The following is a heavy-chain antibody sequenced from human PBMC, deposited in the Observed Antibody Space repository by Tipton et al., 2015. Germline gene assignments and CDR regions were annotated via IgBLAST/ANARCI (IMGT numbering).Heavy chain of an antibody. J-gene: IGHJ6*02. CDR3: AGDLEHGMDV. D-gene: IGHD5-24*01. CDR2: IDYSGTK. CDR1: GGSVSSGSAYH. V-gene: IGHV4-61*01. Sequence: TLSLTCTVSGGSVSSGSAYHWSWIRQPPGKGLEWIGNIDYSGTKNYNPSLKSRVTISLDTSKNQFSLKLSSVTAADTAVYYCAGDLEHGMDVWGQGTTVTVSS.